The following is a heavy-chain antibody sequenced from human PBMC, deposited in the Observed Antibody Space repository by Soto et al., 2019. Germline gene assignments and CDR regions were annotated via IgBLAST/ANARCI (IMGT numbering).Heavy chain of an antibody. CDR3: AKHGSGGTRYKDYFDS. Sequence: PGGSLRLSCAASGFTFSSYAMSWVRQAPGKGLEWVSVTSGSGSSTHYADSVKGRLTISRDNSRKTLYLQMNSLRAEDTAVYYCAKHGSGGTRYKDYFDSWGQGTLVTVSS. V-gene: IGHV3-23*01. CDR2: TSGSGSST. D-gene: IGHD2-15*01. CDR1: GFTFSSYA. J-gene: IGHJ4*02.